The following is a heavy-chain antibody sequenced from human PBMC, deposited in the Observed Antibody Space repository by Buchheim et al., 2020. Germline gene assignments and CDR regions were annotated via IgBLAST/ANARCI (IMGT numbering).Heavy chain of an antibody. J-gene: IGHJ4*02. CDR2: IYTSGST. CDR1: GGSISSGSYY. CDR3: ARDRNDYGDYGPGDY. D-gene: IGHD4-17*01. Sequence: QVQLQESGPGLVKPSQTLSLTCTVSGGSISSGSYYWSWIRQPAGKGLEWIGRIYTSGSTNYNPSLKSRVTISVDPSKNQFSLKLSSVTAADTAVYYCARDRNDYGDYGPGDYWGQGTL. V-gene: IGHV4-61*02.